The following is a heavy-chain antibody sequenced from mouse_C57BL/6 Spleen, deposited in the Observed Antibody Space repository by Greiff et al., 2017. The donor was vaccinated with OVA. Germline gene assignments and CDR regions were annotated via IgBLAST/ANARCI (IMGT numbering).Heavy chain of an antibody. J-gene: IGHJ2*01. CDR3: ARLSNYDYFDY. CDR2: IDPNSGGT. V-gene: IGHV1-72*01. CDR1: GYTFTSYW. D-gene: IGHD2-5*01. Sequence: QVQLQQPGAELVKPGASVKLSCKASGYTFTSYWMHWVKQRPGRGLGWIGRIDPNSGGTKYNEKFKSKATLTVDKPSSTAYMQLSSLTSEDSAVYYCARLSNYDYFDYWGQGTTLTVSS.